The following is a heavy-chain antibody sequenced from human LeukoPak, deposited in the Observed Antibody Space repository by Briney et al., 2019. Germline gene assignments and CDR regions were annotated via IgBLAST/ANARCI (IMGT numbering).Heavy chain of an antibody. D-gene: IGHD5-18*01. CDR1: GFTFSSYW. V-gene: IGHV3-7*01. CDR3: ARDRGGYSYGPHFDY. CDR2: IKQDGSEK. Sequence: GGSLRLSCAASGFTFSSYWMSWVRQAPGKGLEWVANIKQDGSEKYYVDSVKGRFTISRDNAKNSLYLQMNSLRAEDTAVYYCARDRGGYSYGPHFDYWGQGTLVTVSS. J-gene: IGHJ4*02.